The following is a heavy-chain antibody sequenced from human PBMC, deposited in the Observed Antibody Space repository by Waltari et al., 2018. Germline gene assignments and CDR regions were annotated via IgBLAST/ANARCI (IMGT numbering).Heavy chain of an antibody. V-gene: IGHV4-39*07. J-gene: IGHJ4*02. CDR1: GGSISATSYF. CDR2: ISRRESA. Sequence: QLQLQESGPGLVKPSETLFLTCNVSGGSISATSYFWGWVRQPPGKGLEWIGSISRRESALYKSALTSRATISFDNAKNQLYLKLTSLTAADTATYYCTRDANVGPPPPIGYWGQGALVTVS. CDR3: TRDANVGPPPPIGY. D-gene: IGHD1-26*01.